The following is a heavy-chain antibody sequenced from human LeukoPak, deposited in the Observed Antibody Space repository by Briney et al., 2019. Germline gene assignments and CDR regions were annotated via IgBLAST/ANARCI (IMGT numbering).Heavy chain of an antibody. CDR3: ARGTMVRGGQKAYYFDY. CDR2: IYHSGST. V-gene: IGHV4-38-2*02. Sequence: SETLSLTCTVSGYSISSGYYWGWIRQPPGKGLEWIGSIYHSGSTYYNPSLKSRVTISVDTSKNQFSLKLSSVTAADTAVYYCARGTMVRGGQKAYYFDYWGQGTLVTVSS. D-gene: IGHD3-10*01. CDR1: GYSISSGYY. J-gene: IGHJ4*02.